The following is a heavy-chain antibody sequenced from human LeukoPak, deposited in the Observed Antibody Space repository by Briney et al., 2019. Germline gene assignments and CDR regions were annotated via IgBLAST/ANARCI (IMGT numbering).Heavy chain of an antibody. CDR3: VREHG. Sequence: GGSLRLSCAASGFTFTNYWMSWVRQAPGKGLEWVADIKEDGSEKYYVDSVKGRFTISRDKAKNSLYLQMNSLRAEDTAVYYCVREHGWVRGSLVTVRS. J-gene: IGHJ4*02. CDR2: IKEDGSEK. V-gene: IGHV3-7*01. CDR1: GFTFTNYW.